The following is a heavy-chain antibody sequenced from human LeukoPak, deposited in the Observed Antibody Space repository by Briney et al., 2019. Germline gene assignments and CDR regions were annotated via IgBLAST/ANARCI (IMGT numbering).Heavy chain of an antibody. CDR1: GFSFSSYN. CDR3: AISSSYNYFDY. CDR2: ISRGSTTI. Sequence: PGGSLRLSCTASGFSFSSYNINWVRQAPGKGLEWVSYISRGSTTIYYADSLKGRFTISGDNAKNSLYLEMNSLRDEDTAVYYCAISSSYNYFDYWGQGTLVTVSS. D-gene: IGHD2-15*01. V-gene: IGHV3-48*02. J-gene: IGHJ4*02.